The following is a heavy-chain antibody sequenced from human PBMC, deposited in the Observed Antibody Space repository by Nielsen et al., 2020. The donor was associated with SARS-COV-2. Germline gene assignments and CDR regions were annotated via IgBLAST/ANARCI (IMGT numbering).Heavy chain of an antibody. CDR2: IYPGDSDT. CDR3: ARLESGNGEVGDSDY. D-gene: IGHD2-21*01. J-gene: IGHJ4*02. CDR1: GYNFTSYW. Sequence: GGSLRLSCKGSGYNFTSYWIGWVRQMPGKGLEWMGIIYPGDSDTRYSPSFQGQVTISADKSISTAYLQWSSLKASDTAMYYRARLESGNGEVGDSDYWGQGTLVTVSS. V-gene: IGHV5-51*01.